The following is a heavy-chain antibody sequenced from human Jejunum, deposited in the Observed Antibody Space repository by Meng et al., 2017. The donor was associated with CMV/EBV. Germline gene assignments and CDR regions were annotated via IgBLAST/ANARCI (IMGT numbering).Heavy chain of an antibody. CDR1: GDSISSGNYY. Sequence: QVQLQESGPGLVKPSQTLSPTCTVSGDSISSGNYYWSWIRQTAGKGLEWIGRFYTRGSTHYNASLKNRVTVSLDTSKNQFSLQLTSVTDADTAVYYCARNEDGYFDYWGQGILVTVYS. D-gene: IGHD1-1*01. CDR2: FYTRGST. CDR3: ARNEDGYFDY. J-gene: IGHJ4*02. V-gene: IGHV4-61*02.